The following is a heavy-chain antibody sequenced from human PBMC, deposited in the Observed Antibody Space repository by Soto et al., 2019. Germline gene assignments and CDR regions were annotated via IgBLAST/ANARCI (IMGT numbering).Heavy chain of an antibody. Sequence: PGGSLRLSYAASGFTFSSYAMHWVRQSPGKGLEWVAVISYDGSNKYYADSVEGRFTISRDNSKNTLYLQMNSLRAEDTAVYYCARDYYVHYYYYGMDVWGQGTTVTVSS. CDR2: ISYDGSNK. D-gene: IGHD1-26*01. CDR3: ARDYYVHYYYYGMDV. CDR1: GFTFSSYA. J-gene: IGHJ6*02. V-gene: IGHV3-30-3*01.